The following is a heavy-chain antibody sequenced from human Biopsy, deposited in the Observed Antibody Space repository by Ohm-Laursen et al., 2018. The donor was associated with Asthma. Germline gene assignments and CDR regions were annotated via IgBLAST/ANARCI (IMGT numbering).Heavy chain of an antibody. D-gene: IGHD6-19*01. CDR1: GFTVSTNG. J-gene: IGHJ4*02. Sequence: SLRLSCAASGFTVSTNGMSWVRQPPGKGLEWVSVIYSGGGTYYADSVQGRVTTSRDNSKNTLSLQMNSLRAEDTAVYYCAREGVAGTYIEDWGQGTLATVSS. CDR2: IYSGGGT. V-gene: IGHV3-53*05. CDR3: AREGVAGTYIED.